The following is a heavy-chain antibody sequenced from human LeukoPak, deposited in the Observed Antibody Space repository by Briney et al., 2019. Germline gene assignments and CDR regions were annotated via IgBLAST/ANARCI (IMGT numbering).Heavy chain of an antibody. CDR2: IIPIFGTA. V-gene: IGHV1-69*05. J-gene: IGHJ4*02. D-gene: IGHD3-3*01. CDR1: GGTFSSYA. CDR3: ARDLPFDDFWSEKQDY. Sequence: ASVKVSCKASGGTFSSYAISWVRQAPGQGLEWMGRIIPIFGTANYAQKFQGRVTITTDESTSTAYMELSSLRSEDTAVYYCARDLPFDDFWSEKQDYWGQGTLVTVSS.